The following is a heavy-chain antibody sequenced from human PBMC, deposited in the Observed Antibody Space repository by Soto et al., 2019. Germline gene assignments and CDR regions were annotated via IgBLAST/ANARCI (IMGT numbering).Heavy chain of an antibody. CDR3: AKAPTAADYYYYGMDV. D-gene: IGHD4-17*01. CDR1: GFTFSSYA. Sequence: GGSLRLSCAASGFTFSSYAMSWVRQAPGKGLEWVSAISGSGGSTYYADSVKGRFTISRDNSKNTLYLQMNSLRAEDTAVYYCAKAPTAADYYYYGMDVWGQGTTVTVSS. V-gene: IGHV3-23*01. CDR2: ISGSGGST. J-gene: IGHJ6*02.